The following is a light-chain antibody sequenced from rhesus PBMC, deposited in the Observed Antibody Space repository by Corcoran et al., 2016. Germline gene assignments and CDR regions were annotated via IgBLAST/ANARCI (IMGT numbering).Light chain of an antibody. CDR1: QSVSSY. CDR2: GAS. J-gene: IGKJ2*01. CDR3: YQHSSGYS. Sequence: QVILTQSPATLSLSPGERATLSCRASQSVSSYLAWYQQKPGQAPRLLIYGASSTATGIPDRCSGSGSGTDFPLTIGSLEPGDVGVYHCYQHSSGYSFGQWTKVEIK. V-gene: IGKV3-10*01.